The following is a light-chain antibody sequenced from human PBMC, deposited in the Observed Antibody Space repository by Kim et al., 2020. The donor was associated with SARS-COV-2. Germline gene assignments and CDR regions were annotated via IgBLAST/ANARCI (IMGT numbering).Light chain of an antibody. CDR3: CSYAGSDLVV. J-gene: IGLJ3*02. V-gene: IGLV2-23*02. CDR2: DVT. Sequence: HSVLTQPASVSGSPGQPITISCTGTDSDVGGYNVVSWYQRHPGEAPKVLLYDVTKRLSGVSDRFSGSKSGSTAYLTISALQPEDEADYYCCSYAGSDLVVFGGGTKVTVL. CDR1: DSDVGGYNV.